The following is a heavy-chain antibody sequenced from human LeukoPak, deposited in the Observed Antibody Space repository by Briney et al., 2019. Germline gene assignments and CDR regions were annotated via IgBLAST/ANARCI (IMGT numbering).Heavy chain of an antibody. CDR1: GFTFDDYA. V-gene: IGHV3-43D*03. D-gene: IGHD6-13*01. Sequence: PGGSLRLSCAASGFTFDDYAMHWVRQAPGKGLEWVSLISWDGGSTYYADSVKGRFTISRDNSKNSLYLQMNSLRAEDTALYYCAKDIRARIAAAGHYYYYMDVWGKGTTVTVSS. CDR3: AKDIRARIAAAGHYYYYMDV. J-gene: IGHJ6*03. CDR2: ISWDGGST.